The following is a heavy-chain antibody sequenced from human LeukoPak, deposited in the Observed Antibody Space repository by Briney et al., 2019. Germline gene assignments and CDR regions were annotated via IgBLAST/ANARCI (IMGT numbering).Heavy chain of an antibody. CDR1: GYTLTELS. J-gene: IGHJ4*02. CDR2: FDPEDGET. Sequence: GASVKVSCKVSGYTLTELSMHWVRQAPGKGLEWMGGFDPEDGETIYAQKFQGRATMTEDTSTDTAYMELSSLRSEDAAVYYCATGHYYDSSGYYEDYWGQGTLVTVSS. D-gene: IGHD3-22*01. CDR3: ATGHYYDSSGYYEDY. V-gene: IGHV1-24*01.